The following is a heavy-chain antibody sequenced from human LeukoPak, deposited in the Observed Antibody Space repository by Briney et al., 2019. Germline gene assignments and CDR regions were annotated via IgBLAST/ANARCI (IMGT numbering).Heavy chain of an antibody. CDR2: ISWNSGSI. Sequence: GGSLRLSCAASGFTFDDYAMHWVRQAPGKGLEWVSGISWNSGSIGYADSVKGRFTISRDNAKNSLYLQMNSLRAEDMALYYCAKAVPSLGYFDLWGRGTLVTVSS. D-gene: IGHD2-2*01. V-gene: IGHV3-9*03. CDR3: AKAVPSLGYFDL. J-gene: IGHJ2*01. CDR1: GFTFDDYA.